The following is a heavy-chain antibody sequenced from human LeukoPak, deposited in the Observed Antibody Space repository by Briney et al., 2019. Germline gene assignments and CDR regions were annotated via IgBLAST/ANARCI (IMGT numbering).Heavy chain of an antibody. J-gene: IGHJ3*02. D-gene: IGHD5-24*01. Sequence: SETLSLTCTVSGGSISSYYWNWIRQPPGKGLEWIGYIYYSGSNNYNPSLKSRVTISVDTSKNQFSLKVSSVTSADTGVYYCARDPRDGYRDAFDIWGQGKMVTASS. V-gene: IGHV4-59*01. CDR3: ARDPRDGYRDAFDI. CDR1: GGSISSYY. CDR2: IYYSGSN.